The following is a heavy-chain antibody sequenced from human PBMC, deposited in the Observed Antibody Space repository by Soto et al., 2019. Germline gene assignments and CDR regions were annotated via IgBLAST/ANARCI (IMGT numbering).Heavy chain of an antibody. CDR1: GYTFTSYG. J-gene: IGHJ4*02. V-gene: IGHV1-18*01. D-gene: IGHD2-2*01. CDR3: AGVPRQYCSSNSCQQRFDY. CDR2: ISAYNGNT. Sequence: QVQLVQSGAEVKKPGASVKVSCKASGYTFTSYGISWVRQAPGQGLEWMGWISAYNGNTNYAQKLQGRVTMTTDTHTSTADLELRSLRSDDTAVYYCAGVPRQYCSSNSCQQRFDYWGQGTLVTVCS.